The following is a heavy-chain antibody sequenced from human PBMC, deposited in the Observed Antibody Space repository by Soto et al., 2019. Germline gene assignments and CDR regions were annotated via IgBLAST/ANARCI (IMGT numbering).Heavy chain of an antibody. Sequence: SETLSLTCTVSGGSISSGDYYWSWIRQPPGKGLEWIGYIYYSGSTYYNPSLKSRVTISVDTSKNQFSLKLSSVPAADTAVYYCAREWATVVTRFDYWGQGTLVTVSS. D-gene: IGHD4-17*01. CDR1: GGSISSGDYY. CDR2: IYYSGST. J-gene: IGHJ4*02. V-gene: IGHV4-30-4*01. CDR3: AREWATVVTRFDY.